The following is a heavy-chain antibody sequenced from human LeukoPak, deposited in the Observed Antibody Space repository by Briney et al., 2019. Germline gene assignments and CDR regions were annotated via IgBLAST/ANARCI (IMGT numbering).Heavy chain of an antibody. CDR2: IYTSGST. CDR1: GGSISSYY. D-gene: IGHD1-7*01. CDR3: ARFGTTDNRVPYYMDV. J-gene: IGHJ6*03. V-gene: IGHV4-4*07. Sequence: SETLSLTCTVSGGSISSYYWSWIRQPAGKGLEWIGRIYTSGSTNYNPSLKSRVTMSVDTSKNQFSLKLSSVTAADTAVYYCARFGTTDNRVPYYMDVWGKGTTVTVSS.